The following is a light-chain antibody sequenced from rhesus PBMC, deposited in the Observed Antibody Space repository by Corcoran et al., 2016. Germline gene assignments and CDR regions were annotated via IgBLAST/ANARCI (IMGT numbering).Light chain of an antibody. CDR2: AAS. CDR1: QGISTY. V-gene: IGKV1-43*02. J-gene: IGKJ4*01. Sequence: DIQMTQSPSSLSASLGDRVTITCRVSQGISTYLNWYQQKPGKVPKRLIYAASSLESGVPSRFSGSGSGTDFTLTISSLQPEDFATYYCLQYNSDPLTFGGGTKVEIK. CDR3: LQYNSDPLT.